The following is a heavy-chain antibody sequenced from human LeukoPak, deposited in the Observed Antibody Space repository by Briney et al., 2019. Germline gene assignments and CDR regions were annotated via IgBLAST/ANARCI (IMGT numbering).Heavy chain of an antibody. CDR2: INPNSGGT. CDR1: GYTFTGYY. J-gene: IGHJ6*02. D-gene: IGHD2-8*01. Sequence: ASVTVSCKASGYTFTGYYMHWVRQAPGQGLEWMGWINPNSGGTNYAQKFQGWVTMTRDTSISTAYMELSRLRSDDTAVYYCARGEYCTNGVCSSGYYGMDVWGQGTTVTVSS. V-gene: IGHV1-2*04. CDR3: ARGEYCTNGVCSSGYYGMDV.